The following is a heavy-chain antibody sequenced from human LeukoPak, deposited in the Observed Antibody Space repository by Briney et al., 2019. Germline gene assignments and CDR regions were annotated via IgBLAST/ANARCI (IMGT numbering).Heavy chain of an antibody. CDR3: AKIVRRGSYYYGMDV. Sequence: PGGSLRLSCAASGFTLSSYSMNWVRQAPGKGLEWVSYISSSSSTIYYADSVKGRFTISRDNAKNTLYLQMNSLRAEDTAVHYCAKIVRRGSYYYGMDVWGQGTTVTVSS. CDR1: GFTLSSYS. V-gene: IGHV3-48*01. CDR2: ISSSSSTI. J-gene: IGHJ6*02. D-gene: IGHD3-10*01.